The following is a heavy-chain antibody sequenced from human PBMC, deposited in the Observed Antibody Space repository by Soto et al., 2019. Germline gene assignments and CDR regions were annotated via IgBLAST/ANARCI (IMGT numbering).Heavy chain of an antibody. V-gene: IGHV1-8*01. Sequence: ASVKVSCKASGYTFTSYDINWVRQATGQGLEWMGWMNPNSGNTGYAQKFQGRVTMTRNTSISTAYMELSSLRSEDTAVYYCARGYCSSTSCYGLDYYYYYYMDVWGKGTTVTVSS. CDR1: GYTFTSYD. J-gene: IGHJ6*03. CDR2: MNPNSGNT. D-gene: IGHD2-2*01. CDR3: ARGYCSSTSCYGLDYYYYYYMDV.